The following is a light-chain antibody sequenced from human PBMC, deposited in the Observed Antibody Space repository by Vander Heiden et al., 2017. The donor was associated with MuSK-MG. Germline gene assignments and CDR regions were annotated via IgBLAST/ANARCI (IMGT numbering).Light chain of an antibody. V-gene: IGKV3-11*01. CDR1: QSVDTY. CDR2: DAS. CDR3: QQRTNWPPVYT. J-gene: IGKJ2*01. Sequence: EIVLTQSPGTLSLSPGERATLSCRASQSVDTYLAWYQQKPGQPPRLLIYDASSRATGVPARFSGSGSGTDFTLTISSLGPEDFAVYYCQQRTNWPPVYTFGQGTKLEIK.